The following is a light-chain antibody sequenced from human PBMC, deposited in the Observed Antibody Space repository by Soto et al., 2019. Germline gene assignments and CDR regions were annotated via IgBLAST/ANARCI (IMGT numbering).Light chain of an antibody. Sequence: EIVLTQSPGTLSLSPGERATLSCRASQSVSSSYLAWYQQKPGQAPRLLIYGASSRATGIPGRFSGSGSGTDFTRTISRLEPEDFAVYYCQQYGSSPRYTFGQGTKLEIK. V-gene: IGKV3-20*01. CDR2: GAS. CDR1: QSVSSSY. CDR3: QQYGSSPRYT. J-gene: IGKJ2*01.